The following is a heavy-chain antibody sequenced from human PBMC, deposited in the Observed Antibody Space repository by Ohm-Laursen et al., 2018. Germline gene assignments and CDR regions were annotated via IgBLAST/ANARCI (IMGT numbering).Heavy chain of an antibody. J-gene: IGHJ4*02. V-gene: IGHV3-30*04. D-gene: IGHD2-15*01. CDR2: ISYDGSNK. CDR1: AFTFSSHA. Sequence: RSLRLSCSASAFTFSSHAMHWVRQAPGKGLEWVAFISYDGSNKYYADSVKGRFTISRDNSKNTLYLQMNSLRAEDTAVYYCAKGSDIVDWGQGTLVTVSS. CDR3: AKGSDIVD.